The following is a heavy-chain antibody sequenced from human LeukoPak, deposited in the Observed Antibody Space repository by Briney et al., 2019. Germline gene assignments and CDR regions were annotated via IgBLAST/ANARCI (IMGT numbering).Heavy chain of an antibody. V-gene: IGHV3-23*01. CDR1: GFTFSSHA. CDR2: ISRSGGST. CDR3: AKAFRDYVPFEY. Sequence: GGSLRLSCAASGFTFSSHAMSWVRQAPGKGLEWVSAISRSGGSTYYADSVKGRFTISRDNSKNTLYLQMNSLRAEDTAVYYCAKAFRDYVPFEYWGQGTLVTVSS. D-gene: IGHD4-17*01. J-gene: IGHJ4*02.